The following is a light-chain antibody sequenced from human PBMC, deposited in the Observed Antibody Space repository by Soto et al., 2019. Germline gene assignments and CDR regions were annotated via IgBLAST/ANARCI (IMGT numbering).Light chain of an antibody. CDR1: QSVSSSY. CDR3: HLYDSSPLT. V-gene: IGKV3-20*01. J-gene: IGKJ4*01. CDR2: GAS. Sequence: EIVLTQSPGTLSLSPGERATLSCRASQSVSSSYLAWYQQKPGQAPRLLIYGASSRATGIQDRFSGSGSGTDFTLTISRLEPEDFAVYYCHLYDSSPLTFGGGTKVEIK.